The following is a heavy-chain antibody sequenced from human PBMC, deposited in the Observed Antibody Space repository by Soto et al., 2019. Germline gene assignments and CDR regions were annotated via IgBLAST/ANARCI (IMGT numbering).Heavy chain of an antibody. CDR1: GFTFSSYD. D-gene: IGHD1-20*01. Sequence: GGSLRLSCAASGFTFSSYDMHWVRQATGKGLEWVSAIGTAGDSQSRYSPSFQGQVTISADKSIRTATLQWSSLKASDTAMYYCARYNAPSLAGNWFDPWGQGTLVTVSS. V-gene: IGHV5-51*01. J-gene: IGHJ5*02. CDR2: GTAGDSQS. CDR3: ARYNAPSLAGNWFDP.